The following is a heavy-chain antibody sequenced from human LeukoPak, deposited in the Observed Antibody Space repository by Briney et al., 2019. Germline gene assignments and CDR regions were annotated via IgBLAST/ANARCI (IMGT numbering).Heavy chain of an antibody. CDR1: GFTISNYW. Sequence: GGSLRLSCVGSGFTISNYWMHWVRQAPGTGLMWVSRIHPDGRITTCADSVKGRFTISRDNAKNTLYLQMNSLRAEDTAVYYCAPQQAYSPYNWFDPWGQGTLVTVSS. D-gene: IGHD5-12*01. J-gene: IGHJ5*02. CDR3: APQQAYSPYNWFDP. V-gene: IGHV3-74*03. CDR2: IHPDGRIT.